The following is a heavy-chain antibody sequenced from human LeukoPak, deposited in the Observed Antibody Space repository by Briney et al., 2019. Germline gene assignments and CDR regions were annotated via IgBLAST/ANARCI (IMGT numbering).Heavy chain of an antibody. J-gene: IGHJ4*02. Sequence: GGSLRLSCAASGFTFSSYAMSWVRQAPGKGLEWVSGISGSGAATWFADSVKGRFTISRDNSKNTLYLQMNSLRAEDTAVYYCATRNVKAADASLWYWGQGTLVTVSS. CDR3: ATRNVKAADASLWY. CDR2: ISGSGAAT. D-gene: IGHD2-15*01. V-gene: IGHV3-23*01. CDR1: GFTFSSYA.